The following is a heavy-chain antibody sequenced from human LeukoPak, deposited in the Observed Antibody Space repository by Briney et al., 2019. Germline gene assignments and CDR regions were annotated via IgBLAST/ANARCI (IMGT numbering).Heavy chain of an antibody. CDR1: GGTFSSYT. CDR3: ARGDSSGYLDY. CDR2: IIPILGIA. V-gene: IGHV1-69*02. J-gene: IGHJ4*02. Sequence: GASVKVSCKASGGTFSSYTISWVRQAPRQGLEWMGRIIPILGIANYAQKFQGRVTITADKSTSTAYMELSSLRSEDTAVYYCARGDSSGYLDYWGQGTLVTVSS. D-gene: IGHD3-22*01.